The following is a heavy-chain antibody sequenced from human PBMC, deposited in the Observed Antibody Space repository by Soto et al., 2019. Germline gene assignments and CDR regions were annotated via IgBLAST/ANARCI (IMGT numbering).Heavy chain of an antibody. CDR2: ISGSGGST. CDR3: ARVSNYYDSSGYYLYFDY. Sequence: GPLRLSCAASGFTFSRYAMSWVRQAPGKGLEWVSAISGSGGSTYYADSVKGRFTISRDNAKNSLYLQMNSLRAEDTAVYYCARVSNYYDSSGYYLYFDYWGQGTLVTVSS. D-gene: IGHD3-22*01. CDR1: GFTFSRYA. V-gene: IGHV3-23*01. J-gene: IGHJ4*02.